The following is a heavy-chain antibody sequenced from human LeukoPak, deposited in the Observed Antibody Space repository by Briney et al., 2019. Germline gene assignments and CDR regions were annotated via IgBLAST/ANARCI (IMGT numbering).Heavy chain of an antibody. CDR3: ARDHGIAVAGTGYYYGMDV. CDR2: IYSGGST. D-gene: IGHD6-19*01. V-gene: IGHV3-53*01. J-gene: IGHJ6*02. Sequence: PGGSLRLSCAASGFTVSSNYMSWVRQAPGKGLEWVSVIYSGGSTYYADSVKGRFTISRDNSKNTLYLQMNSLRAEDTAVYYCARDHGIAVAGTGYYYGMDVWGQGTTVTVSS. CDR1: GFTVSSNY.